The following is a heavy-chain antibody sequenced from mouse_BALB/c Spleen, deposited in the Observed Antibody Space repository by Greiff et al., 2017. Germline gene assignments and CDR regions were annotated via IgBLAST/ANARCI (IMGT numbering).Heavy chain of an antibody. CDR2: IDPSDSET. J-gene: IGHJ2*01. CDR1: GYSFTSYW. Sequence: VKLMESGPQLVRPGASVKISCKASGYSFTSYWMHWVKQRPGQGLEWIGMIDPSDSETRLNQKFKDKATLTVDKSSSTAYMQLSSPTSEDSAVYYCAREGGNYYFDYWGQGTTLTVSS. CDR3: AREGGNYYFDY. D-gene: IGHD2-1*01. V-gene: IGHV1S126*01.